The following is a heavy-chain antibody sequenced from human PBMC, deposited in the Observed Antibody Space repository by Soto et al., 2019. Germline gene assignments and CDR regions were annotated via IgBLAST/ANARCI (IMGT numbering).Heavy chain of an antibody. D-gene: IGHD6-19*01. V-gene: IGHV4-34*01. J-gene: IGHJ3*02. CDR3: ARVVGSSGWYYGSFDI. Sequence: ETLSLTCAVYGGSFSGSYWNWIRQPPGKGMEWIGEINQSGSTNYNPSLKSRVTISVDTSKNQFSLKLSSVTAADSAVYYCARVVGSSGWYYGSFDIWGPGTMVTVSS. CDR2: INQSGST. CDR1: GGSFSGSY.